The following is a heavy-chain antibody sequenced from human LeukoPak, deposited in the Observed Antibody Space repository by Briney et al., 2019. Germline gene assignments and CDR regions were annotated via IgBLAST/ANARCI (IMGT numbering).Heavy chain of an antibody. CDR3: ARDYYDSSNGY. V-gene: IGHV1-18*01. D-gene: IGHD3-22*01. J-gene: IGHJ4*02. CDR1: GGTFSSYA. Sequence: GASVKVSCKASGGTFSSYAISWVRQAPGQGLEWMGWISAYNGNTNYAQKLQGRVTMTTDTSTSTAYMELRSLRSDDTAVYYCARDYYDSSNGYWGQGTLVTVSS. CDR2: ISAYNGNT.